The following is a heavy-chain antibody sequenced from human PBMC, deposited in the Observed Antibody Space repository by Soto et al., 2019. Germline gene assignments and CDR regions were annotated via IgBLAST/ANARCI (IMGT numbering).Heavy chain of an antibody. J-gene: IGHJ4*02. CDR3: ERDKGYCSGGGCYVGGY. CDR1: GFTFSTYW. D-gene: IGHD2-15*01. Sequence: PGGSLRLSCAASGFTFSTYWMHWVRQAPGKGLVWVSRINSDGSTTDYADSVRGRFTISRDNAKNTLYLQMNSLRAEDTAVYYFERDKGYCSGGGCYVGGYWGQGTLVTVSS. V-gene: IGHV3-74*01. CDR2: INSDGSTT.